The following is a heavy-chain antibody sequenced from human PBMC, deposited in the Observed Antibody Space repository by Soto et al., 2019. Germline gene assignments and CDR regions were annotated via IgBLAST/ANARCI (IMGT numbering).Heavy chain of an antibody. Sequence: PSETLSLTCIVSGGSISRGDYYWSWIRQSPGKGLEWIGHIYYSGSPDNNPSLKSRVFISIDTSKNQVSLKLTSVTAADTAVYYCARTVYDSIRLDPLDIWGQGIMVTVSS. CDR2: IYYSGSP. V-gene: IGHV4-30-4*01. CDR1: GGSISRGDYY. J-gene: IGHJ3*02. CDR3: ARTVYDSIRLDPLDI. D-gene: IGHD3-22*01.